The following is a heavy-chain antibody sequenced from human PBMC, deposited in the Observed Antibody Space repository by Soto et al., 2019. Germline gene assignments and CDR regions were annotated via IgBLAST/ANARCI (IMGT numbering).Heavy chain of an antibody. D-gene: IGHD3-16*01. V-gene: IGHV5-10-1*01. CDR2: IDPSDSYT. Sequence: VESLKIYCQGSGYSFTSYWISWVRQMPGKGLEWMGRIDPSDSYTNYSPSFQGHVTISADKSISTAYLQWSSLKASDTAMYYCAGLVLGRGRWLPLNYYYGIDVWGKGPMVTVSS. CDR1: GYSFTSYW. CDR3: AGLVLGRGRWLPLNYYYGIDV. J-gene: IGHJ6*04.